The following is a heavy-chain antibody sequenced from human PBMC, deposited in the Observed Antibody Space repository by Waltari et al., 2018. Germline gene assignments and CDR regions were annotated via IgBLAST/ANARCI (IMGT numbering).Heavy chain of an antibody. CDR1: GGSISSYY. J-gene: IGHJ6*02. D-gene: IGHD2-15*01. CDR3: ARGSVVAATRLYYYGMDV. CDR2: IYYSGST. Sequence: QVQLQESGPGLVKPSETLSLTCTVSGGSISSYYWSWIRQPPGKGLEWIGYIYYSGSTNYNPSLKSRVTISLDTSKNQFSLKLSSVTAADTAVYYCARGSVVAATRLYYYGMDVWGQGTTVTVSS. V-gene: IGHV4-59*01.